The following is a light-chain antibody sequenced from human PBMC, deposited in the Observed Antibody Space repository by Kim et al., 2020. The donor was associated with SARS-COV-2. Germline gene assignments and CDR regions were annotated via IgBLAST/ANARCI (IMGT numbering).Light chain of an antibody. Sequence: TIPGSGSSSNIGSNAVDRYRHRPGSPPPLVIYANDQRPSGVPDRFSASKSGTSASLAISGLQSEDEAHYYCVAWDDSLNGPNWVFGGGTKVTVL. V-gene: IGLV1-44*01. CDR1: SSNIGSNA. J-gene: IGLJ3*02. CDR2: AND. CDR3: VAWDDSLNGPNWV.